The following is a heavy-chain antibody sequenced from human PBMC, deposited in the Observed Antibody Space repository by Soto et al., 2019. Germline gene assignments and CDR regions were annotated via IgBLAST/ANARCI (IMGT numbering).Heavy chain of an antibody. CDR3: ARGFQWTRVVTSLPMDV. D-gene: IGHD3-3*01. CDR1: GDSISSYY. Sequence: VQLQESGPGLVKPSETLPLTCTVSGDSISSYYWSWIRQPPGQGLEWIGYIDNSGSTSYNPSLESRVTISVDTSNTQSSLKLRSVTAADTAVYYCARGFQWTRVVTSLPMDVWGKGTTVTVSS. V-gene: IGHV4-59*01. J-gene: IGHJ6*03. CDR2: IDNSGST.